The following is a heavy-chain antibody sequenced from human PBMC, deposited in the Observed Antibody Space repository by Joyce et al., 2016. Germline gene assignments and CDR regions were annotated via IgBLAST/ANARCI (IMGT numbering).Heavy chain of an antibody. V-gene: IGHV3-49*05. CDR1: GFIFGDYA. Sequence: EVQLVESGGGLVKPGRSLRLSCTSSGFIFGDYAMNWFRQAPGKGLEWVGFIRSKAYGGTTDYAASVKGRFTISRDDSKSIAYLQMNSLKTEDTAVYYCTRIGDCSGGSCYEGWFEPWGQGTLVTVSS. D-gene: IGHD2-15*01. J-gene: IGHJ5*02. CDR3: TRIGDCSGGSCYEGWFEP. CDR2: IRSKAYGGTT.